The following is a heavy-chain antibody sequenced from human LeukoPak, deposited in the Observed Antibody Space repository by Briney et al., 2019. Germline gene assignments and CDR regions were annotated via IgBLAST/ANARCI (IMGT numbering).Heavy chain of an antibody. CDR3: ARGVEPLAANTLAY. Sequence: PGGSLRLSCAASGFTFITNDMTWVRQAPGKGLEWVSVLYSDGNTKYADSVQGRFTISRDKSKNTLYLEMNSLSPDDTAVYYCARGVEPLAANTLAYWGQGTLVTVSS. J-gene: IGHJ4*02. V-gene: IGHV3-53*01. CDR1: GFTFITND. D-gene: IGHD1-14*01. CDR2: LYSDGNT.